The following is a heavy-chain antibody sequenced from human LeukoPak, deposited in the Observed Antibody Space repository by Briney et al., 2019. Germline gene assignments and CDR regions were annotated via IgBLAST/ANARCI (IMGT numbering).Heavy chain of an antibody. D-gene: IGHD2-2*01. CDR2: ISGSGSST. J-gene: IGHJ4*02. CDR3: AKGVFTVVPAAGDFDY. CDR1: GFTFSSYA. V-gene: IGHV3-23*01. Sequence: GGSLRLSCAASGFTFSSYAMTWVRQAPGKGLEWVSVISGSGSSTYYADSVKGRFTISRDNSKNTLYLQMNSLRAEDTAVYYCAKGVFTVVPAAGDFDYWGQGTLVTVSS.